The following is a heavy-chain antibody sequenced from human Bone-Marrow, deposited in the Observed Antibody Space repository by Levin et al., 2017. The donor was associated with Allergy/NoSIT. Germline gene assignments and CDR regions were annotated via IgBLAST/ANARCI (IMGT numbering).Heavy chain of an antibody. Sequence: KPGGSLRLSCAASGFTFSDYYMSWIRQAPGKGLEWVSYISSSGSTIYYADSVKGRFTISRDNAKNSLYLQMNSLRAEDTAVYYCARETEEMATILDAFDSWGQGTMVTVSS. J-gene: IGHJ3*02. CDR3: ARETEEMATILDAFDS. D-gene: IGHD5-24*01. V-gene: IGHV3-11*01. CDR2: ISSSGSTI. CDR1: GFTFSDYY.